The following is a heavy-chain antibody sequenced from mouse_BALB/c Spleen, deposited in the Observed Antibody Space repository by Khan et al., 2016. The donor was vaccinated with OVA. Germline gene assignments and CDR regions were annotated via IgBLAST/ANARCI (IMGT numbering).Heavy chain of an antibody. CDR3: ARTARIKY. D-gene: IGHD1-2*01. Sequence: VQLKQSGPGLVKPSQSLSLTCTVTGYSITSGYGWNWIRQFPGNKLEWMGYISYSGSTNYNPSLKSRISITRDTSKNQFFLQLNSVTTEDTATYYCARTARIKYWGQGTTLTVS. J-gene: IGHJ2*01. CDR2: ISYSGST. V-gene: IGHV3-2*02. CDR1: GYSITSGYG.